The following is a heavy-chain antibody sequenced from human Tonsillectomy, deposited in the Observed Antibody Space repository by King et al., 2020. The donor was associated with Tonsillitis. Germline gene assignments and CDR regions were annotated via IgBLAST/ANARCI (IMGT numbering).Heavy chain of an antibody. CDR3: AGVWSFYPFGYFDY. J-gene: IGHJ4*02. V-gene: IGHV3-7*01. D-gene: IGHD1-26*01. CDR1: GFTFSNYW. Sequence: VQLVESGGGLVQPGGSLRLSCAASGFTFSNYWMSWVRQAPGKGLEWVANIKQDGSEKYYVDSVKGRFTISRDNAKNSLYLQMNSLRAEDTAVYYCAGVWSFYPFGYFDYWGQGTLVTVSS. CDR2: IKQDGSEK.